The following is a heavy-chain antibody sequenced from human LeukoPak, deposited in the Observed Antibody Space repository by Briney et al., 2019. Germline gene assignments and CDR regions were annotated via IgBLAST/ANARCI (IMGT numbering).Heavy chain of an antibody. Sequence: GGSLRLSCAASGFTFSNYAMSWVRQAPGKGLEWVSSISGSNDNTYYADSVKDRFTISRDDSKNTLSLQMNSLRAEDTAVYYCAKGRGTTVTSAANYWGQGTLVTVSS. J-gene: IGHJ4*02. CDR2: ISGSNDNT. CDR3: AKGRGTTVTSAANY. CDR1: GFTFSNYA. V-gene: IGHV3-23*01. D-gene: IGHD4-17*01.